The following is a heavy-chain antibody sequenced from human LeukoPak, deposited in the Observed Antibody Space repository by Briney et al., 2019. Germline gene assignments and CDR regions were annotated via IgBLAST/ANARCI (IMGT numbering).Heavy chain of an antibody. CDR2: IIPMGGIA. V-gene: IGHV1-69*04. CDR3: ARSFSGMIDY. CDR1: GGTFSSYA. J-gene: IGHJ4*02. D-gene: IGHD2/OR15-2a*01. Sequence: ASVKVSCKASGGTFSSYAISWVRQAPGQGLEWMGRIIPMGGIANYAQKFQGRVTITADKSTSTAYMELRSLRSDDTAVYYCARSFSGMIDYWGQGTLVTVSS.